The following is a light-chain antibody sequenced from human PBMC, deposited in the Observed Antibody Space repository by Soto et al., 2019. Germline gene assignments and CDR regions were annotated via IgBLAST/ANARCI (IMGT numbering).Light chain of an antibody. Sequence: ETVMTQSPATLSVSPGERATLSCRASQSVNSNLAWYQQKSGQAPRLLIYGASTRATGISIRCSGSGSGTEFTLTISSLQSEDSAVYYCQQYTYWPWTLGQGTKVEIK. CDR2: GAS. J-gene: IGKJ1*01. V-gene: IGKV3-15*01. CDR3: QQYTYWPWT. CDR1: QSVNSN.